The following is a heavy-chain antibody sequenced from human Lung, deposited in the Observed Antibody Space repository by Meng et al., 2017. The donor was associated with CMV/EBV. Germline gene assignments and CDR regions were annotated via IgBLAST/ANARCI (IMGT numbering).Heavy chain of an antibody. CDR3: ARGGFTYDFWSGYDFDY. V-gene: IGHV4-34*01. CDR1: GGSSSGYY. D-gene: IGHD3-3*01. CDR2: INHSGST. Sequence: VYGGSSSGYYWSWIRQPPGKGLEWIGEINHSGSTNYNPSLKRRVTISVDTSKNQFSLKLSSVTAADTAVYYCARGGFTYDFWSGYDFDYWGQGXLVTASS. J-gene: IGHJ4*02.